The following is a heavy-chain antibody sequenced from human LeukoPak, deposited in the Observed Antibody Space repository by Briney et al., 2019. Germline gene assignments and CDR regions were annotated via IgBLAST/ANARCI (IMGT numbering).Heavy chain of an antibody. V-gene: IGHV1-3*01. J-gene: IGHJ4*02. CDR2: INAGNGNT. Sequence: WASVKVSCKASGYTFTSYAMHWVRQAPGQRLEWMGWINAGNGNTKYSQKFQGRVTITRDTSASTAYMELSSLRSVDTAVYYCARNRMYYYDSSGPDYWGQGTLVTVSS. CDR3: ARNRMYYYDSSGPDY. CDR1: GYTFTSYA. D-gene: IGHD3-22*01.